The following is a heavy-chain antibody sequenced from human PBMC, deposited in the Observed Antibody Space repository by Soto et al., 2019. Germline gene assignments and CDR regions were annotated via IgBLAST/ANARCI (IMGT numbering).Heavy chain of an antibody. V-gene: IGHV3-48*01. D-gene: IGHD3-3*01. Sequence: GGSLRLSCAASGLTFSSYSMNWVRQAPGKGLEWVSYISSSSSTIYYADSVKGRFTISRDNAKNSLYLQMNSLRAEDTAVYYCASNYDFWSGYFDYWGQGTLVTVSS. J-gene: IGHJ4*02. CDR1: GLTFSSYS. CDR3: ASNYDFWSGYFDY. CDR2: ISSSSSTI.